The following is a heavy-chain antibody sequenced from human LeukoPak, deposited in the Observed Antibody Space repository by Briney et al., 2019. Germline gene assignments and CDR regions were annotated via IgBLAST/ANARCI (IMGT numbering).Heavy chain of an antibody. CDR3: ARQPRSYFDY. CDR1: GGSISSSSYY. CDR2: IYYSGST. V-gene: IGHV4-39*01. D-gene: IGHD3-10*01. Sequence: KPSETLSLTCTVSGGSISSSSYYWGWIRQPPGKGLEWIGSIYYSGSTYYNPSLKSRVTISVDTSKNQFSLKLSSVTAADTAVYYCARQPRSYFDYWGQGTLVTVSS. J-gene: IGHJ4*02.